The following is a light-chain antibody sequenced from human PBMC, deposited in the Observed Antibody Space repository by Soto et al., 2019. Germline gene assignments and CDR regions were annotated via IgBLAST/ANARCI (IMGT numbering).Light chain of an antibody. J-gene: IGKJ4*01. CDR1: QSVSTNY. CDR2: RAS. V-gene: IGKV3-20*01. Sequence: EIVVTQSPGTLSLSPGERATLSCRASQSVSTNYLAWYQQKPGQAPKVLIYRASSRATGVPDRFSGSGSGTDFTLTITRLEPEDFAVYYCQQYGSSPLTFGGGTKVDIK. CDR3: QQYGSSPLT.